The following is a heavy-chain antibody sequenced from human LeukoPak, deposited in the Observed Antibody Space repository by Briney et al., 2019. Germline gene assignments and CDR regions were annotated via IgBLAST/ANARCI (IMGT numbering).Heavy chain of an antibody. J-gene: IGHJ4*02. CDR2: INLSGGST. Sequence: ASVKVSCKASGYTFTSYYMHWVRQAPGQGLEWMGIINLSGGSTSYAQKFQGRVTMTRDTSTSTVYMELSSLRSEDTAVYYCARDLASAIFGVVIMSPDYWGQGTLVTVSS. D-gene: IGHD3-3*01. CDR1: GYTFTSYY. V-gene: IGHV1-46*01. CDR3: ARDLASAIFGVVIMSPDY.